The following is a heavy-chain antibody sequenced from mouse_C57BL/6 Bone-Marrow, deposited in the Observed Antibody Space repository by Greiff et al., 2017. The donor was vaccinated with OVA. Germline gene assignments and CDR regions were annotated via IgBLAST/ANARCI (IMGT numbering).Heavy chain of an antibody. Sequence: EVKLQESGPELVKPGASVKMSCKASGYTFTDYNMHWVKQSHGKSLEWIGYINPNNGGTSYNQKFKGKATLTVNKSSSTAYMELRSLTSEDSAVYYCALMVVHYYAMDYWGQGTSVTVSS. CDR3: ALMVVHYYAMDY. V-gene: IGHV1-22*01. J-gene: IGHJ4*01. CDR1: GYTFTDYN. CDR2: INPNNGGT. D-gene: IGHD2-2*01.